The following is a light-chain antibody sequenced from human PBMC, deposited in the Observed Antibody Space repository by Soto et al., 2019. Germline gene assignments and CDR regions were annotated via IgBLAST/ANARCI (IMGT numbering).Light chain of an antibody. V-gene: IGKV1-39*01. CDR3: QQSYSTPRT. J-gene: IGKJ2*01. Sequence: DIQMTQSPSTLSASVGGRVTITCRASQSVGTWVAWYQQKPGKAPKLLIYGASSLQSGVPSRFSGSGSGTDFTLTISSLQPEDFATYYCQQSYSTPRTFGQGTKLEIK. CDR1: QSVGTW. CDR2: GAS.